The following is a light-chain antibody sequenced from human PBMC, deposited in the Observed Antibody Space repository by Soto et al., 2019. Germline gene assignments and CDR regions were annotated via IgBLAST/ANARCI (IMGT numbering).Light chain of an antibody. V-gene: IGLV1-40*01. Sequence: QSVLTQPPAVSGAPGQRVTISRTGGSSNIGAGYDVHWYQQLPGTAPKLLISGNNNRPSGVPDRFSGSKSGTSASLAINGLQAEDEADYYCQSSDSSLSAVFGTGTKVTVL. CDR2: GNN. J-gene: IGLJ1*01. CDR1: SSNIGAGYD. CDR3: QSSDSSLSAV.